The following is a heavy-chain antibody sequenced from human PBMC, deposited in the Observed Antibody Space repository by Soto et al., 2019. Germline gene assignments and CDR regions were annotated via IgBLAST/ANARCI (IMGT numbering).Heavy chain of an antibody. CDR2: MTPKSGYT. D-gene: IGHD1-20*01. CDR1: GYTFTDYD. V-gene: IGHV1-8*02. Sequence: QVQLMQSGAEVRKPGASVKVSCKASGYTFTDYDINWVRQATGQGLEWLGWMTPKSGYTGYAQKXXGXXTLTRDTSRGTAYMELSSLTSEDPAVYYCTRNLYNTGDFDHWGQGTLVTVSS. J-gene: IGHJ4*02. CDR3: TRNLYNTGDFDH.